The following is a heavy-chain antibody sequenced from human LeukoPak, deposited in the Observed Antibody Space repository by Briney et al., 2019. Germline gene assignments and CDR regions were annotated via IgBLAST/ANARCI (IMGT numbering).Heavy chain of an antibody. V-gene: IGHV3-43D*03. CDR1: GFTFVEYA. D-gene: IGHD1-26*01. CDR3: AKDKASGRVGATSPFGY. Sequence: VGSLRLSCAASGFTFVEYAMHWVGQAPGKGREWVALISLDGGNTYYADSVKGRFTSSRDNSKNSLYLQMSSLRSEDTALYYCAKDKASGRVGATSPFGYWGQGTLVTVSS. CDR2: ISLDGGNT. J-gene: IGHJ4*02.